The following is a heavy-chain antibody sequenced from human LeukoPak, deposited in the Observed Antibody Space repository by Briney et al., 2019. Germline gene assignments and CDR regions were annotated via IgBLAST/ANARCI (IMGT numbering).Heavy chain of an antibody. CDR2: IKQDGSIK. Sequence: GGSLRLSCAASGFTFSTYWMSWVRQAPGKGLEWVANIKQDGSIKYYVDSVKGRFTISRDNAKNSLYLQLNSLRAGDTAVYYCATTIRNSPWDYWGQGTLVTVSS. CDR3: ATTIRNSPWDY. V-gene: IGHV3-7*01. CDR1: GFTFSTYW. J-gene: IGHJ4*02. D-gene: IGHD5-12*01.